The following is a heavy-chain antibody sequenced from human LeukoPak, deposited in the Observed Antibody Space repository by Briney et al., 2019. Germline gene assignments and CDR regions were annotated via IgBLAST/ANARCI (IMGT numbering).Heavy chain of an antibody. V-gene: IGHV1-2*02. J-gene: IGHJ4*02. Sequence: AAVTVSCRASGYIFSDYYIYWVRQAPGQGLECMGWINPDSGDTKYAQKFQGRVTMTRDTSINTVYMELSRLTSDDTAVYYCARDGPRIAVDFDYWGQGTLVTVSA. CDR3: ARDGPRIAVDFDY. CDR1: GYIFSDYY. D-gene: IGHD6-19*01. CDR2: INPDSGDT.